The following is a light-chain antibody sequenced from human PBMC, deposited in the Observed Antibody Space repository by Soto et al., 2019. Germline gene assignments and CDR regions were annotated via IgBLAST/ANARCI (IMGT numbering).Light chain of an antibody. CDR2: DAS. V-gene: IGKV3-11*01. CDR1: HSVNSY. Sequence: EIVLTESPATLSLSPGERATLSCRASHSVNSYLAWYQQKPGQAPRLIXYDASKRATDVPARFSGSGSGTDFTLTISSLETEDFAVYYCQQRSEWPPLTFGGGTKVDIK. CDR3: QQRSEWPPLT. J-gene: IGKJ4*01.